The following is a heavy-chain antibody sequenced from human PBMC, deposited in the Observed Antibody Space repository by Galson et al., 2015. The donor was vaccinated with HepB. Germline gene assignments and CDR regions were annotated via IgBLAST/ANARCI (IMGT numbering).Heavy chain of an antibody. J-gene: IGHJ3*02. CDR2: INPNSGGT. CDR1: GYTFTGYY. D-gene: IGHD3-10*01. V-gene: IGHV1-2*02. CDR3: ARLKLPILLWFGELSGAFDI. Sequence: SVKVSCKASGYTFTGYYMHWVRQAPGQGLEWMGWINPNSGGTNYAQKFQGRVTMTRDTSISTAYMELSRLRSDDTAVYYCARLKLPILLWFGELSGAFDIWGQGTTVTVSS.